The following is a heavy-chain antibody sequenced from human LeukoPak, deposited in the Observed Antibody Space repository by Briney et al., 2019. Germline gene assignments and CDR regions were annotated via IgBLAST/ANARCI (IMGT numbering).Heavy chain of an antibody. CDR1: GFTFNIFW. D-gene: IGHD1-1*01. CDR3: ARFDRYFLDY. Sequence: GGSLRLSCAASGFTFNIFWMTWVRQAPGKGLEWVANIKEDGSEKYYVDSVKGRFTISRDNAKTSLYLQMNSLRAEDTAVYYCARFDRYFLDYWGQGTLVTVSS. V-gene: IGHV3-7*01. J-gene: IGHJ4*02. CDR2: IKEDGSEK.